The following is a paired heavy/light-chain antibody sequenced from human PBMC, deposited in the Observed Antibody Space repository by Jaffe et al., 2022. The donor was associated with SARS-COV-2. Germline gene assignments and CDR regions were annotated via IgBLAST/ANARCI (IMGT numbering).Heavy chain of an antibody. V-gene: IGHV3-15*01. CDR2: IKSKSDGATT. CDR1: GFAFDNAW. D-gene: IGHD3-16*02. J-gene: IGHJ4*02. Sequence: EVQLVESGGGLVKPGGALRLSCVVSGFAFDNAWMTWVRQAPGKGLEWVGRIKSKSDGATTDYSAPVKDRFTISRDDSKNTLFLQMNNLETEDTGVYYCSTGYLINDFWGQGTLVTVSS. CDR3: STGYLINDF.
Light chain of an antibody. J-gene: IGKJ1*01. V-gene: IGKV3-20*01. CDR3: QHYGSSPWT. CDR2: GAS. Sequence: EIVLTQSPGTLSLSPGERATLSCRASQSVTNRYLAWYQQRPGQAPRLLFYGASVRATGTPDRFSGSGSGTDFTLSISRLEPEDFAVYYCQHYGSSPWTFGQGTKVEIK. CDR1: QSVTNRY.